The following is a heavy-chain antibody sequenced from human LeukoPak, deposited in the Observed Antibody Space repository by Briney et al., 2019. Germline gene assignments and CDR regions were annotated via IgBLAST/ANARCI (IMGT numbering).Heavy chain of an antibody. Sequence: GGSLRLSCAASGFTFSSYAMNWVRQAPGKGLEWVAVISFDGSKKYYADSVKGRFTVSRDNSKNTLYLQMNSLKTEDTAVYYCARVYQWLADLDYWGQGTLVTVSS. J-gene: IGHJ4*02. V-gene: IGHV3-30*04. CDR3: ARVYQWLADLDY. CDR1: GFTFSSYA. D-gene: IGHD6-19*01. CDR2: ISFDGSKK.